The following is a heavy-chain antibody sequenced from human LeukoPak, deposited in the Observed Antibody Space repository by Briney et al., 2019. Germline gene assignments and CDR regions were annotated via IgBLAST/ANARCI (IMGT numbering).Heavy chain of an antibody. J-gene: IGHJ4*02. D-gene: IGHD3-3*01. CDR3: ARFDFWSGYYKSRVDY. CDR2: INHSGST. CDR1: GGSFSGYY. Sequence: SETLSLTCAVYGGSFSGYYWSWIRQPPGKGLEWIGEINHSGSTNYNPSLKSRVTISVDTSKNQFSLKLSSVTAADTAVYYCARFDFWSGYYKSRVDYWGQGTLVAVSS. V-gene: IGHV4-34*01.